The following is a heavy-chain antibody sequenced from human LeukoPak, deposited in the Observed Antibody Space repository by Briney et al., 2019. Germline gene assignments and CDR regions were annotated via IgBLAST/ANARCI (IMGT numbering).Heavy chain of an antibody. CDR3: ARVLTWLVGATGY. CDR1: GYTFTSYG. CDR2: ISAYNGNT. D-gene: IGHD1-26*01. J-gene: IGHJ4*02. Sequence: ASVKVSCKASGYTFTSYGISWVRQAPGQGLEWMGWISAYNGNTNYAQKLQGRVTMTRDTSISTAYMELSRLRYDDTAVYYCARVLTWLVGATGYWGQGTLVTVSS. V-gene: IGHV1-18*01.